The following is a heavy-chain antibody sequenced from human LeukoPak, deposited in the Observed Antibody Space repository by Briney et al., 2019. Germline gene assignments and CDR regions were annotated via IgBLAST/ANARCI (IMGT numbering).Heavy chain of an antibody. D-gene: IGHD2-2*01. CDR3: AKFPIVVAAAQIGGNFDY. J-gene: IGHJ4*02. CDR1: GLTFSSYA. V-gene: IGHV3-23*01. CDR2: ISGSGGST. Sequence: GGSLRLSCAASGLTFSSYAMSWVRQAPGKGLEWVSAISGSGGSTYYADSVKGRFTISRDNSKNTLYLQMNSLRAEDTAVYYCAKFPIVVAAAQIGGNFDYWGQGTLVTVSS.